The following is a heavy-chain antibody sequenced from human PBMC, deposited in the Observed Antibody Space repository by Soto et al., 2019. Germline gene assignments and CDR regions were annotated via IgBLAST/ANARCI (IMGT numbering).Heavy chain of an antibody. CDR1: GGTFSSYA. V-gene: IGHV1-69*13. CDR2: IIPIFGTA. J-gene: IGHJ3*02. Sequence: SVKVSCKASGGTFSSYAISWVRQALGQGLEWMGGIIPIFGTANYAQKFQGRVTITADESTSTAYMELSSLRSEDTAVYYCARGVGGMIWGAFDIWGQGSMVTVSS. CDR3: ARGVGGMIWGAFDI. D-gene: IGHD1-26*01.